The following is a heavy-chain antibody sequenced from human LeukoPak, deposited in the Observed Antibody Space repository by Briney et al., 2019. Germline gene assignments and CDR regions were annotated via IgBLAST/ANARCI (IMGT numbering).Heavy chain of an antibody. J-gene: IGHJ4*02. V-gene: IGHV4-39*07. CDR3: ARVFDS. CDR2: VFYTGKT. CDR1: GGSVSTSDYY. Sequence: SETLSLTCTVSGGSVSTSDYYWGWIRQSPVKGLEWIGDVFYTGKTNYNPSLRGRATISIDTSKDQFSLKLTYVTAADTAVYYCARVFDSWGQGTLVTVSS.